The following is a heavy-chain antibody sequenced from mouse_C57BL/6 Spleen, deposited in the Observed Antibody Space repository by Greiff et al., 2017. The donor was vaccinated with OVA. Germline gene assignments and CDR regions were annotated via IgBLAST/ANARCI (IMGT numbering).Heavy chain of an antibody. Sequence: HVQLQQSGAELVKPGASVKISCKASGYAFSSYWMNWVKQRPGKGLEWIGQIYPGDGDTNYNGKFKGKATLTADKSSSTAYMQLSSLTSEDSAVYFCARPYYGNSDFDYWGQGTTLTVSS. D-gene: IGHD2-10*01. CDR3: ARPYYGNSDFDY. V-gene: IGHV1-80*01. CDR2: IYPGDGDT. CDR1: GYAFSSYW. J-gene: IGHJ2*01.